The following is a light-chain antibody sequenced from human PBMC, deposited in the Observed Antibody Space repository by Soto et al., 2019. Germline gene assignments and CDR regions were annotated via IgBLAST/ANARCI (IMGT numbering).Light chain of an antibody. V-gene: IGKV3-20*01. CDR3: QQYGSSPIT. CDR1: QSINSNY. Sequence: EIVLTQSPGALSLSPGEGATLSCRASQSINSNYLGWYQQKPGQAPRLLIYGVSSRATGVPDRFSGSGYGTDFTLTISRLESEDFAVYYCQQYGSSPITFGQGTRLEIK. J-gene: IGKJ5*01. CDR2: GVS.